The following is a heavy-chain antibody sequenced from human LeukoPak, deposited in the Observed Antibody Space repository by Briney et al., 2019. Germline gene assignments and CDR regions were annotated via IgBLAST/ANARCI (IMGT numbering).Heavy chain of an antibody. J-gene: IGHJ5*02. CDR2: INHSGST. V-gene: IGHV4-34*01. CDR3: AGRPARPDIVVVPAASYNWFDP. D-gene: IGHD2-2*01. CDR1: GGSFSGYY. Sequence: SETLSLTCAVYGGSFSGYYWSWIRQPPGKGLEWIGEINHSGSTNYNPSLKSRVTISVDTSKNQFSLKLSSVTAADMAVYYCAGRPARPDIVVVPAASYNWFDPWGQGTLVTVSS.